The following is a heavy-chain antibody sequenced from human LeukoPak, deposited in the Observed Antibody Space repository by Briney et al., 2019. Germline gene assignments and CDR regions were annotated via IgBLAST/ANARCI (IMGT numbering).Heavy chain of an antibody. J-gene: IGHJ4*02. Sequence: GGSLRLSCAASGFTFSSYAMSWVRQAPGKELEWVSAISGSGGSTYYADSVKGRFTISRDNSKNTLYLQMNSLRAEDTAVYYCAKDRGYYRAFDYWGQGTLVTVSS. CDR3: AKDRGYYRAFDY. CDR1: GFTFSSYA. CDR2: ISGSGGST. D-gene: IGHD1-26*01. V-gene: IGHV3-23*01.